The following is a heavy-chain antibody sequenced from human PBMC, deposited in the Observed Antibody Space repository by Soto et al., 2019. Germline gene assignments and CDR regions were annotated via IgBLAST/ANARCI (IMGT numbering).Heavy chain of an antibody. Sequence: GGSLRLSCVASGYPFGDYAVRWVRQAPGKGLEWVSAIGPTEAHAPAYAASVKGRFTISRDNSRNILYLQMTNLRAEDTGVYYCAKDAIPYNGRDDAFDLWGQGTMVTVSS. CDR3: AKDAIPYNGRDDAFDL. CDR2: IGPTEAHAP. V-gene: IGHV3-23*01. D-gene: IGHD2-2*02. CDR1: GYPFGDYA. J-gene: IGHJ3*01.